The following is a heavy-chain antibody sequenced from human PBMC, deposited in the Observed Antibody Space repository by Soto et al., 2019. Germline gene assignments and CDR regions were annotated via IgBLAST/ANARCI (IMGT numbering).Heavy chain of an antibody. CDR1: GFTFSSYA. CDR2: ISGSGGST. V-gene: IGHV3-23*01. Sequence: EVQLLESGGGLVQPGGSLRLSCAASGFTFSSYAMSWVRQAPGKGLEWVSAISGSGGSTYYADSVKGRFTISRDNSKNTLYLQMNSLRAEDTAVYYCAKDWEGWAVAGFSMNWFDPWGQGTLVTVSS. CDR3: AKDWEGWAVAGFSMNWFDP. D-gene: IGHD6-19*01. J-gene: IGHJ5*02.